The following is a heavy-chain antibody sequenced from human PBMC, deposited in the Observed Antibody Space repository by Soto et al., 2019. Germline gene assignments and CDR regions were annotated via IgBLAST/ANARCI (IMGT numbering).Heavy chain of an antibody. J-gene: IGHJ3*02. CDR2: INASADTT. V-gene: IGHV3-23*01. CDR1: AFTFRSYA. CDR3: AKVRPLRDCTSTSCLGAFDI. Sequence: EEQLLESGGGLVRPGGSLRLSCAASAFTFRSYAMSWVRQAPGKGLEWVSDINASADTTYYADSVKGRFTISRDNSKNSLYLRMNSLRAEDAAVYYCAKVRPLRDCTSTSCLGAFDIWSQGTMVTVS. D-gene: IGHD2-2*01.